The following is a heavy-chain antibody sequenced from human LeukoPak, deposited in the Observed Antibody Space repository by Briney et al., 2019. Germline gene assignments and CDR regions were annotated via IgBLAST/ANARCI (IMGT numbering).Heavy chain of an antibody. CDR2: INTDGSST. Sequence: GGSLRLSCAASGFTFSSYWMHWVRQAPGKGLVWVSRINTDGSSTSYADSVKGRFTISRDNAKNSLYLQMNSLRAEDTAVYYCARVLDWGVTVPFDYWGQGTLVTVSS. J-gene: IGHJ4*02. CDR3: ARVLDWGVTVPFDY. V-gene: IGHV3-74*01. CDR1: GFTFSSYW. D-gene: IGHD3-10*01.